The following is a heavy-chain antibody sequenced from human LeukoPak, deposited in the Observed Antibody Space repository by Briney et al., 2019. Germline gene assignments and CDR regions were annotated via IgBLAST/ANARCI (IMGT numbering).Heavy chain of an antibody. Sequence: GGSLRLSCAASGFTFSSYEMNWVRQAPGKGLEWVSYISSSGSTIYYADSVKGRFTISRDNAKNSLYLQMNSLRAEDKAVYYCAGSGGELLDGGDYWGQGTLVTVSS. D-gene: IGHD1-26*01. CDR2: ISSSGSTI. CDR3: AGSGGELLDGGDY. V-gene: IGHV3-48*03. J-gene: IGHJ4*02. CDR1: GFTFSSYE.